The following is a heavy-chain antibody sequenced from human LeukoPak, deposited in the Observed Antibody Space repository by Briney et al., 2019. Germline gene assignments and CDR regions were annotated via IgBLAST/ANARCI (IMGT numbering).Heavy chain of an antibody. V-gene: IGHV3-23*01. CDR2: ISGSGGST. D-gene: IGHD3-10*01. CDR3: AKDQVLLWFGELRTPDYFDY. J-gene: IGHJ4*02. CDR1: GFTFSSYA. Sequence: AGGSLRLSCAASGFTFSSYAMSWVRQAPGKGLEWVSAISGSGGSTYYADSVKGRFTISRHNSKNTLYVQMNSLRAEDTAVYYCAKDQVLLWFGELRTPDYFDYWGQGTLVTVSS.